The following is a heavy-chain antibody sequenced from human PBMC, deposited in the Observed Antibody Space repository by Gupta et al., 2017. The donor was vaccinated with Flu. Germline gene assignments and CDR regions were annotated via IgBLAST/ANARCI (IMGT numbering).Heavy chain of an antibody. CDR2: ISGMGGST. Sequence: EVQLLESGGGLVQPGGSLRLSCAASGFTFSSYAMSWVRQAPGKGLEWVSAISGMGGSTYYADSVKGRFTISRDNSKNTLYLQMNSLRAEDTAVYYCAKDVSKGGGEAIQSDIVATMSSGDYYYYGMDVWGQGTTVTVSS. CDR3: AKDVSKGGGEAIQSDIVATMSSGDYYYYGMDV. J-gene: IGHJ6*02. D-gene: IGHD5-12*01. V-gene: IGHV3-23*01. CDR1: GFTFSSYA.